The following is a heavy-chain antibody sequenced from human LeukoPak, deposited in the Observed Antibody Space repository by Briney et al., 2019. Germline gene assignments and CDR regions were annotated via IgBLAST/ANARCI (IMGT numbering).Heavy chain of an antibody. J-gene: IGHJ3*02. V-gene: IGHV4-4*07. CDR3: ARGLWFGEFPPNDAFDI. CDR2: IYTSGST. Sequence: SETLSLTCTVSGGSISSYYWSWIRQPAGKGLEWIGRIYTSGSTNYNPSLKSRVTMSVDTSKNQFSLKLSSVTAADTAVYYCARGLWFGEFPPNDAFDIWGQGTLVTVSS. CDR1: GGSISSYY. D-gene: IGHD3-10*01.